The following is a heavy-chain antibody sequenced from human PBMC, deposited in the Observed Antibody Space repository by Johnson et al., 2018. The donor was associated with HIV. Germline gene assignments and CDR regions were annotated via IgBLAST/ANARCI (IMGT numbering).Heavy chain of an antibody. D-gene: IGHD3-10*01. Sequence: VQLVESGGGFVQPGGSLRLSCAASGFTFSNYWMHWVRQAPGKGLVWVSRIFSDGSNTDYADSVKGRFTISRDNAKKTLYLQMNSLSAEDTAVYYCARGGQVVRGAKGDAFDIWGQGTMVTVSS. V-gene: IGHV3-74*02. J-gene: IGHJ3*02. CDR1: GFTFSNYW. CDR2: IFSDGSNT. CDR3: ARGGQVVRGAKGDAFDI.